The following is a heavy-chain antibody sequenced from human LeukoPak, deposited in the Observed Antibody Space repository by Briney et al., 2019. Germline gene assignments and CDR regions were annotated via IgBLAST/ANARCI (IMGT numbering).Heavy chain of an antibody. CDR1: GGTFSSYA. CDR2: IIPIFGTA. Sequence: SVKVSCKASGGTFSSYAISWVRQAPGQGLEWMGGIIPIFGTANYAQKFQGKVTITADESTSTAYMELSSLRSEDTAVYYCARVALAAAYGMDVWGQGTTVTVSS. D-gene: IGHD6-13*01. V-gene: IGHV1-69*13. J-gene: IGHJ6*02. CDR3: ARVALAAAYGMDV.